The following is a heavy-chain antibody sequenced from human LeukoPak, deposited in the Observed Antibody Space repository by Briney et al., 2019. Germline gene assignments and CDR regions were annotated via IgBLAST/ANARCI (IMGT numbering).Heavy chain of an antibody. V-gene: IGHV1-2*02. Sequence: ASVQVSCKASRYTFPIYYMHWVRQAPGQGLEWMGWINPNSGATSHAQRFQGRVTMTRDTSISTAYMELSGLTSHDTAVYYCARNPPYCTSTSCYNDYWGQGTLVTVSS. CDR1: RYTFPIYY. J-gene: IGHJ4*02. CDR3: ARNPPYCTSTSCYNDY. CDR2: INPNSGAT. D-gene: IGHD2-2*02.